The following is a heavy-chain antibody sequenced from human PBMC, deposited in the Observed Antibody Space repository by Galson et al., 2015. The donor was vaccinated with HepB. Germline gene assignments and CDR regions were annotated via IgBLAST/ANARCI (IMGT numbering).Heavy chain of an antibody. V-gene: IGHV5-51*01. CDR1: EYSFTSYW. D-gene: IGHD2-2*01. CDR3: ARLDIVVVPAATNAGDYGMDV. CDR2: IYPGDSDT. Sequence: QSGAEVEKPGESLKISCKGSEYSFTSYWIGWVRQMPGKGLEWMGIIYPGDSDTRYSPSFQGQVTISADKSISTAYLQWSSLKASDTAMYYCARLDIVVVPAATNAGDYGMDVWGQGTTVTVSS. J-gene: IGHJ6*02.